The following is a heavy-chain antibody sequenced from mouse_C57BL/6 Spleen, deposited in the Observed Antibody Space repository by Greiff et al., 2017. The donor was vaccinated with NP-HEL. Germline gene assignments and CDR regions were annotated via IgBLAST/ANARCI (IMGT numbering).Heavy chain of an antibody. J-gene: IGHJ4*01. CDR2: IYPGDGDT. CDR3: AREDKDYAMDY. Sequence: QVQLQQSGPELVKPGASVKISCKASGYAFSSSWMNWVKQRPGKGLEWIGRIYPGDGDTNYNGKFKGKATLTADKSSSTAYMQLSSLTSEDSAVYCCAREDKDYAMDYWGQGTSVTVSS. V-gene: IGHV1-82*01. CDR1: GYAFSSSW.